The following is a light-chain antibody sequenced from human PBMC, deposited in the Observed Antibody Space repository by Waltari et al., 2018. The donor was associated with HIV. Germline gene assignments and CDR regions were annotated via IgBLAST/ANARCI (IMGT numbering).Light chain of an antibody. Sequence: QSVLTQPPSVSAAPGQKVTISCSGRSSHIGHNFVSWYQQLPGTAPKLLIYENNKRPSGIPDRFSGSKSGTSATLGITGLQTGDEADYYCGTWDSSLSAYVFGTGTKVTVL. V-gene: IGLV1-51*02. J-gene: IGLJ1*01. CDR2: ENN. CDR1: SSHIGHNF. CDR3: GTWDSSLSAYV.